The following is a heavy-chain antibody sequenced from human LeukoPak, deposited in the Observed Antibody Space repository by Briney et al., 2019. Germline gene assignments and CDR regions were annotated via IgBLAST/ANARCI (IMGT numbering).Heavy chain of an antibody. Sequence: GSLRLSCAASGFTFSSYSMSWVRQAPGKGLEWVSSISSSTSYIYYADSVKGRFTISRDNAKSSLYLQMNSLRAEDTAVYYCARITLIRGVIKREIDYWGQGTLVTVSS. D-gene: IGHD3-10*01. J-gene: IGHJ4*02. CDR2: ISSSTSYI. V-gene: IGHV3-21*01. CDR1: GFTFSSYS. CDR3: ARITLIRGVIKREIDY.